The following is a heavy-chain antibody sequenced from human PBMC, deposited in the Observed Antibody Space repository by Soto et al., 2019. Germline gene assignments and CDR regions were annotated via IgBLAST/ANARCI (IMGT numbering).Heavy chain of an antibody. V-gene: IGHV3-30-3*01. CDR1: GFTFSSYA. Sequence: GGSLRLSCAASGFTFSSYAMHWVRQAPGKGLEWVAVISYDGSNKYYADSVKGRFTISRDNSKNTLYLQMNSLRAEDTAVYYCARDSSVVVPTDPFDYWGQGTLVTVSS. D-gene: IGHD2-15*01. CDR2: ISYDGSNK. J-gene: IGHJ4*02. CDR3: ARDSSVVVPTDPFDY.